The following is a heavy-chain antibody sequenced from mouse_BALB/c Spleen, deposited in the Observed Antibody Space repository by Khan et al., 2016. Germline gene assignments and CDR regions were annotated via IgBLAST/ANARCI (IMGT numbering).Heavy chain of an antibody. J-gene: IGHJ2*01. D-gene: IGHD2-1*01. CDR3: AREDYGNYGDYFAY. CDR2: ISTGDST. Sequence: EVELVESGGGLVKPGGSLKLSCSASGFTFRNYAMSWVRQTPEKRLERVASISTGDSTYYGDSVKGRFTISRDNARNILYLQMSGLRSKDTAMFYCAREDYGNYGDYFAYWGQGTTLTVSS. CDR1: GFTFRNYA. V-gene: IGHV5-6-5*01.